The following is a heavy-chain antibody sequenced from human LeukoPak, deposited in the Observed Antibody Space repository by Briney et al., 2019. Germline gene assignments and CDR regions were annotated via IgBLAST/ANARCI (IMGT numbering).Heavy chain of an antibody. D-gene: IGHD3-22*01. CDR2: IYYGENT. V-gene: IGHV4-39*01. J-gene: IGHJ4*02. CDR3: ARRDDSSGYHKIFDY. Sequence: PSEALSLTCTVSGGSISSGPYYWGWIRQPPGKGLEWIGNIYYGENTYYNPSLKSRVTISIDTSKNQFYLKLSSLTAADTAVYYCARRDDSSGYHKIFDYWGPGTLVTVSS. CDR1: GGSISSGPYY.